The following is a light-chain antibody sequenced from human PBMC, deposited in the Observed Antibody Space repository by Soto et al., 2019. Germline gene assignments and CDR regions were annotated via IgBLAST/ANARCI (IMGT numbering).Light chain of an antibody. Sequence: QSVLTQPPSASGSRGQSVTISCTGTSSDVGGYNYVSWYQQHPGKAPKLMIYEVSKRPSGVPDRFSGSKSGNTASLTVSGLQAEDESDYYCSSYARSTNFSVFGTGLNVTVL. CDR1: SSDVGGYNY. V-gene: IGLV2-8*01. J-gene: IGLJ1*01. CDR2: EVS. CDR3: SSYARSTNFSV.